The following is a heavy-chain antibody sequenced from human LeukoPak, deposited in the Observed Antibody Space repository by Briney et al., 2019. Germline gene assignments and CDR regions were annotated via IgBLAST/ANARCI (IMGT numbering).Heavy chain of an antibody. CDR3: ARGPYSYDSSGAFDI. CDR1: GYSISSGFY. J-gene: IGHJ3*02. CDR2: IYHSGST. Sequence: SETLSLTCTVSGYSISSGFYWGLIRQPPGKGLEWIGSIYHSGSTYCNPSLKSRVTISVDTSKNQFSLKLTSVTAADTAVYFCARGPYSYDSSGAFDIWGQGTMVTVSS. V-gene: IGHV4-38-2*02. D-gene: IGHD3-22*01.